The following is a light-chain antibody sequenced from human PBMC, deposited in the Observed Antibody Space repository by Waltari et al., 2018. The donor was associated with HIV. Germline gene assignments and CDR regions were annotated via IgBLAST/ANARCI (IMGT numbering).Light chain of an antibody. CDR2: DDR. J-gene: IGLJ2*01. CDR1: NIAATKS. Sequence: SYVLTQPPSVSVAPGQTARITCGGNNIAATKSVHWYRRNPGQAPVLVIYDDRDRPSGIPDRFSGSSSGDTATLTISRAEAGDEADYYCQVWDGRGDPVIFGGGTKLAVV. CDR3: QVWDGRGDPVI. V-gene: IGLV3-21*02.